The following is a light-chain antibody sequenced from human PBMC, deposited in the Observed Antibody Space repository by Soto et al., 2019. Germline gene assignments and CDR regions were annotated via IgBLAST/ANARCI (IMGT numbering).Light chain of an antibody. V-gene: IGKV3-11*01. CDR1: RSISSY. J-gene: IGKJ5*01. CDR2: DAS. Sequence: EVVLTQSPATLSLSPGDSATLSCRASRSISSYLAWYQQKPGQAPSLLIYDASTRATGIPARFSGSGSGTEFTLTISSLQPEDFATYYCQQLNSYPITFGQGTRLEIK. CDR3: QQLNSYPIT.